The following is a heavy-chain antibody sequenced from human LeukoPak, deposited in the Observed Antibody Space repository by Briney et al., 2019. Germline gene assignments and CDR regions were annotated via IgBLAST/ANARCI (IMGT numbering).Heavy chain of an antibody. CDR1: GGSISSYY. J-gene: IGHJ2*01. Sequence: PSETLSLTCTVSGGSISSYYWSWIRQPAGKGLEWIVRIYTSGSTNYNPSLKSRVTMSVDTSKNQFSLKLSSVTAADTAVYYCARDQAFASKSRSEYFDLWGRGTLVTVSS. CDR3: ARDQAFASKSRSEYFDL. CDR2: IYTSGST. V-gene: IGHV4-4*07. D-gene: IGHD1-14*01.